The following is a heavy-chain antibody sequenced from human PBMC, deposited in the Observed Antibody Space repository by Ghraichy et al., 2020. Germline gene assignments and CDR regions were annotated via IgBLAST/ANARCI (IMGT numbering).Heavy chain of an antibody. CDR3: ATSYDSSGVDY. J-gene: IGHJ4*02. D-gene: IGHD3-22*01. Sequence: SETLSLTCTVSGGSISRSSYYWGWVRQPPGKGLEWIGSIYYSGSTYQNPSLKSRLTISVDTSKNQFSLKLSSGTAADTAVYYCATSYDSSGVDYWGQGTLVTVSS. V-gene: IGHV4-39*01. CDR2: IYYSGST. CDR1: GGSISRSSYY.